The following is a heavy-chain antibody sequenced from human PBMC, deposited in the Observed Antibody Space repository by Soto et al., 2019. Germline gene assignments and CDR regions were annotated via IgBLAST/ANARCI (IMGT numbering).Heavy chain of an antibody. D-gene: IGHD6-13*01. V-gene: IGHV4-39*01. Sequence: SETLSLTCTVSGGSISSSSYYWGWVRQPPGKGLEWIGSIYYSGSTYYNPSLKSRVTISGDTSKNQFSRKLSSVTAADTAVYYCARLLGWESSSGYWDPGWFDPWGQGTLVTVSS. CDR1: GGSISSSSYY. J-gene: IGHJ5*02. CDR3: ARLLGWESSSGYWDPGWFDP. CDR2: IYYSGST.